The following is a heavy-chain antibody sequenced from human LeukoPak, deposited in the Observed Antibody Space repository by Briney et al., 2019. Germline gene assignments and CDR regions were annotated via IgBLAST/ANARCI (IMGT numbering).Heavy chain of an antibody. CDR1: VGSISSYY. J-gene: IGHJ4*02. CDR3: ARGAAGYSYG. V-gene: IGHV4-59*01. CDR2: IYYSGST. D-gene: IGHD5-18*01. Sequence: PSETLSLTCTVSVGSISSYYWSWIRQPPGKGLEWIKHIYYSGSTNYNPSLKSRVTISIDTSKNQFSLRLSSVTAADTAVYYCARGAAGYSYGWGQGTLVTVSS.